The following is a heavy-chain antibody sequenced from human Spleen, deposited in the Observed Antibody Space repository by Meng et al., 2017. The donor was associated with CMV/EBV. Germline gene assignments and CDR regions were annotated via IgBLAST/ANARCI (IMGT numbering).Heavy chain of an antibody. CDR2: MYSSGNT. V-gene: IGHV3-53*05. Sequence: GESLKISCAASGFSVSSNYVTWVRQAPGKGLEWVSVMYSSGNTNYADSVKGRFTISRDNGKTSLFLQMNSLRTEDTALYYCAKEIWWGWVATIGGLDYWGQGTLVTVSS. D-gene: IGHD5-24*01. CDR1: GFSVSSNY. CDR3: AKEIWWGWVATIGGLDY. J-gene: IGHJ4*02.